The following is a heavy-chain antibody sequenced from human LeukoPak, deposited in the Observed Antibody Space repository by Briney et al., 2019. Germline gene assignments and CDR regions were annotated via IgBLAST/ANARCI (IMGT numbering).Heavy chain of an antibody. CDR2: IYYSGST. V-gene: IGHV4-39*02. CDR1: GGSISSSSYY. J-gene: IGHJ4*02. CDR3: AKEGFDS. Sequence: SETLSLTCTVSGGSISSSSYYWGWIRQPPGKGLEWIGSIYYSGSTYYNPSLKSRVTISVDTSKNQFSLKLSSVTAADTAVYYCAKEGFDSWGQGTLVTVSS.